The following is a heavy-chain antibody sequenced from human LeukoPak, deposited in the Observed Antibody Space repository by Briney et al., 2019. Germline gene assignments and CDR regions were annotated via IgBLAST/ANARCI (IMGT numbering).Heavy chain of an antibody. CDR2: IYYSGNT. D-gene: IGHD6-13*01. J-gene: IGHJ3*02. CDR1: GGSISSNYH. V-gene: IGHV4-39*01. CDR3: ARLGIAATGPAI. Sequence: SETLSLTCTVSGGSISSNYHWGWIRLPPGKGLEWIASIYYSGNTYYNASLKSRVTTSVDTTNNQFSLKLSSVSAADTAVYYCARLGIAATGPAIWGQGTKVTVSS.